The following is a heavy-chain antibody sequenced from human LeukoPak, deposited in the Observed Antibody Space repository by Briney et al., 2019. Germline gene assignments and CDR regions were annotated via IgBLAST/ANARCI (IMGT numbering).Heavy chain of an antibody. V-gene: IGHV4-59*12. CDR1: GGSISSYY. CDR3: ARGDLGTCSSTSCYHGDY. Sequence: ASETLSLTCTVSGGSISSYYWSWIRQPPGKGLEWIGYIYYSGSTNYNPSLKSRVTISVDKSKNQFSLKLSSVTAADTAVYYCARGDLGTCSSTSCYHGDYWGQGTLVTVSS. J-gene: IGHJ4*02. D-gene: IGHD2-2*01. CDR2: IYYSGST.